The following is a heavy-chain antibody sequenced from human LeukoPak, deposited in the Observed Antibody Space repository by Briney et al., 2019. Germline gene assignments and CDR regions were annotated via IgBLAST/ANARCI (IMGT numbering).Heavy chain of an antibody. CDR1: GFTFSSYG. CDR2: IWYDGSNK. V-gene: IGHV3-33*01. D-gene: IGHD5-18*01. J-gene: IGHJ4*02. Sequence: GGSLRLSCAASGFTFSSYGMHWVRQAPGKGLEWVAVIWYDGSNKYYADSVKGRFTISRDNSKNTLYLQISSLRAEDTAVYYCARNSYGYRGSYFDDWGQGTLVTVSS. CDR3: ARNSYGYRGSYFDD.